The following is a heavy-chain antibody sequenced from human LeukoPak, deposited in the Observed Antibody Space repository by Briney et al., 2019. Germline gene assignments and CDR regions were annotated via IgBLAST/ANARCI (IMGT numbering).Heavy chain of an antibody. V-gene: IGHV4-61*02. CDR2: IYTSGST. CDR3: ARGRIAAAGTVDY. CDR1: GGSISSGSYY. Sequence: SETLSLTCTVSGGSISSGSYYWSWIRQPAGKGLEWIGRIYTSGSTNYNPSLKSRVTISVDTSKNQFSLKLSSVTAADTAVYYCARGRIAAAGTVDYWGQGTLVTVSS. D-gene: IGHD6-13*01. J-gene: IGHJ4*02.